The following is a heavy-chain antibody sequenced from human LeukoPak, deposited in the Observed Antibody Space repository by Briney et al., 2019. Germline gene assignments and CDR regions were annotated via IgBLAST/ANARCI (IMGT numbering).Heavy chain of an antibody. J-gene: IGHJ4*02. D-gene: IGHD1-1*01. CDR1: GFTFSSYA. CDR3: AKDWRAWYNWNDGTDY. V-gene: IGHV3-23*01. Sequence: PGGSLRLSCAASGFTFSSYAMSWVRQAPGKGLEWVSAISGSGGSTYYADSVKGRLTISRDNSKNTLYLQMNSLRAEDTAVYYCAKDWRAWYNWNDGTDYWGQGTLVTVFS. CDR2: ISGSGGST.